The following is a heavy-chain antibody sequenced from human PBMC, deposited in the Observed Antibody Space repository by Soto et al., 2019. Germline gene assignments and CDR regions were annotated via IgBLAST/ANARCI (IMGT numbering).Heavy chain of an antibody. Sequence: GGSLRLSCAASGFFFSAYWIRWVRQAPGEGLEWVARIKPEWSKTYDSGSVKGRVTFPRDTAKNTLDREMSRLRSEDTAVYYCARGREGIYPLSNNWFDPWGQGTLVTVSS. CDR2: IKPEWSKT. V-gene: IGHV3-7*01. CDR3: ARGREGIYPLSNNWFDP. D-gene: IGHD3-10*01. J-gene: IGHJ5*02. CDR1: GFFFSAYW.